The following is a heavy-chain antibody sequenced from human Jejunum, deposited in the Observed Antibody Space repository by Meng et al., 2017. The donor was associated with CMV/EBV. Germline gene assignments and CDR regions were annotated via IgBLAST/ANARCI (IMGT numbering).Heavy chain of an antibody. CDR2: INGDGNTT. V-gene: IGHV3-74*01. CDR1: GFTFSSYW. D-gene: IGHD5-12*01. J-gene: IGHJ4*02. CDR3: ANTRYSGTYFDF. Sequence: SGFTFSSYWLHWVRQVPGKGLVWVSRINGDGNTTAYADSVQGRFTISRDNAQNTLYLQMNSLTAEDTGVYYCANTRYSGTYFDFWGQGTLVTVSS.